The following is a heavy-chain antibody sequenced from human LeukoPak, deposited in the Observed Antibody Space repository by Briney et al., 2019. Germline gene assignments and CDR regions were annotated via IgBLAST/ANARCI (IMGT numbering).Heavy chain of an antibody. J-gene: IGHJ5*02. CDR3: ARDLGYSSPPDT. CDR2: VSSSTNYT. Sequence: PGGSLRLSCTASGFTLSDYCMSWIRQAPGKGLEWVSYVSSSTNYTKYEDSVKGRFTVSRDNTKNSLYLQMNSLRAEDTAVYYCARDLGYSSPPDTWGQGTLVTASS. D-gene: IGHD6-19*01. V-gene: IGHV3-11*06. CDR1: GFTLSDYC.